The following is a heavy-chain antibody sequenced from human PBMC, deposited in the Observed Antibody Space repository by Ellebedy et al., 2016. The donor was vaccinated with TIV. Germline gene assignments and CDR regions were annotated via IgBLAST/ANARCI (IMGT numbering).Heavy chain of an antibody. CDR2: ISAYNGNT. CDR1: GYTFSRHG. CDR3: ARDPQYGSGSYVY. Sequence: AASVKVSCKTSGYTFSRHGLNWVRQAPGQGLEWMGWISAYNGNTKYAQKFQGRVTMTTDTSTSTVYMELRSLRSDDTAVYFCARDPQYGSGSYVYWGQGTLLTVSS. J-gene: IGHJ4*02. D-gene: IGHD3-10*01. V-gene: IGHV1-18*01.